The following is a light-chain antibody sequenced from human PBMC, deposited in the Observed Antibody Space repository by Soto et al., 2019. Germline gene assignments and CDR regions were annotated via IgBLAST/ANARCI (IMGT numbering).Light chain of an antibody. V-gene: IGKV2-28*01. CDR3: LQALQTPPT. CDR1: QSLLSGNGNHY. Sequence: DIVMTQSPVALPVTPGEPASISCRASQSLLSGNGNHYLNWYLQKPGQPPQLLIYMGSTRASGVPDRFSGGGSGADFTLKISRVEAADVGVYYCLQALQTPPTFGQGTRLEI. J-gene: IGKJ5*01. CDR2: MGS.